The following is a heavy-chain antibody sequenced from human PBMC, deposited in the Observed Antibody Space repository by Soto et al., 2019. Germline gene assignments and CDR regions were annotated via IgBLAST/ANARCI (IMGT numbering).Heavy chain of an antibody. CDR1: GGSISSGGYY. V-gene: IGHV4-31*03. CDR2: IYYSGST. Sequence: QVQLQESGPGLVKPSQTLSLTCTVSGGSISSGGYYWSWIRQHPGKGLEWIGYIYYSGSTYYNPSLKSRVTLSVDTSKNQFSLKLSSVTAADTAVYYCARGGVLVPAAEYNWFDPWGQGTLVTVSS. J-gene: IGHJ5*02. CDR3: ARGGVLVPAAEYNWFDP. D-gene: IGHD2-2*01.